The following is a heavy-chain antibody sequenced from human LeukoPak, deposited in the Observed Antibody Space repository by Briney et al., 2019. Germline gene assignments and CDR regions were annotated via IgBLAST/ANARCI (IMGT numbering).Heavy chain of an antibody. J-gene: IGHJ4*02. V-gene: IGHV4-4*07. CDR2: IYPSGRT. CDR1: GGSISSYY. D-gene: IGHD6-13*01. CDR3: ARGLGVPAADN. Sequence: SETLSLPCSVSGGSISSYYGSWIRQPAGKGLEWIGGIYPSGRTNYNPSLKSRVNMSEDTPNNQFSLSLRAVTAADTAVYYCARGLGVPAADNWGQGILVTVSS.